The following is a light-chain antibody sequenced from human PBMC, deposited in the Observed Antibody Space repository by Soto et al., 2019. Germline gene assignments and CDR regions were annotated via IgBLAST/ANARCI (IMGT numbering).Light chain of an antibody. CDR1: TSNIGAGYD. J-gene: IGLJ2*01. V-gene: IGLV1-40*01. CDR2: ADN. Sequence: QSVLTQPPSVSGAPGQRVTISCTGTTSNIGAGYDVHWYQQLPGTAPKLHIYADNNRPSGVPDRFSDSTSGTSASLAITGLQAEDEADYYCQSYDSSLSGYVFGGGTKLTVL. CDR3: QSYDSSLSGYV.